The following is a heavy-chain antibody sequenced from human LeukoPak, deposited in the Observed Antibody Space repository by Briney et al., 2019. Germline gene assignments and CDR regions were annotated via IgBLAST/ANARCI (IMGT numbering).Heavy chain of an antibody. D-gene: IGHD6-6*01. CDR1: GYTFNGHY. CDR2: INPTGGT. J-gene: IGHJ4*02. CDR3: ARGLGWSSSH. Sequence: ASVKVSCKASGYTFNGHYMNWVRLAPGQGLEWMGWINPTGGTTYAQKFQDRVTMTRDTSINTAYMELSGLRSDDTAVYYCARGLGWSSSHWGQGTLVTVSS. V-gene: IGHV1-2*02.